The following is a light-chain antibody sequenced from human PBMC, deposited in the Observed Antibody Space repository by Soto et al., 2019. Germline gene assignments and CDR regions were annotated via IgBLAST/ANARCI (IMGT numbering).Light chain of an antibody. V-gene: IGLV4-69*01. CDR2: LSSDGSH. J-gene: IGLJ2*01. CDR3: QTWGTGISVV. Sequence: QSVLTQSPSASASLGASVKLTCTLSSGHSNYAIAWHQQQPEKGPRFLMKLSSDGSHTKGDGIPDRFSGSSSGAEHYLTISSLQSEDEADYYCQTWGTGISVVFGGGTKLTVL. CDR1: SGHSNYA.